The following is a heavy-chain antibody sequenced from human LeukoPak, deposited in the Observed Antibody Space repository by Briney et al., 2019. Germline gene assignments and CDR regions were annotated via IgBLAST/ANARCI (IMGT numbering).Heavy chain of an antibody. V-gene: IGHV3-23*01. Sequence: PGRSLRLSCAASGFTFSSHAMSWVRQAPGKGLEWVSGITGSDGRTYYADSVKGRFTISRDNSKNTLYLQMNSLRAEDTAVYYCAKGSGGTCYSGLDYWGQGILVTVSS. CDR1: GFTFSSHA. CDR3: AKGSGGTCYSGLDY. D-gene: IGHD2-15*01. J-gene: IGHJ4*02. CDR2: ITGSDGRT.